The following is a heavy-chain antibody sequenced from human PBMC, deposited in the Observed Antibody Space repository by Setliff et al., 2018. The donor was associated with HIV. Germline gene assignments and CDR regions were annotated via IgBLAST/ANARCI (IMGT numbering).Heavy chain of an antibody. CDR2: ISIGSGGAI. D-gene: IGHD1-1*01. V-gene: IGHV3-21*01. CDR3: ARGRPTGYFDC. J-gene: IGHJ4*02. CDR1: GFTFRNYK. Sequence: PGGSLRLSCAASGFTFRNYKFNWVRQAPGRGLEWVSSISIGSGGAIDYADSVQGRFTISRDNSKNSLYLQMNGLRVEDTGVYYCARGRPTGYFDCWGQGTLVTSPQ.